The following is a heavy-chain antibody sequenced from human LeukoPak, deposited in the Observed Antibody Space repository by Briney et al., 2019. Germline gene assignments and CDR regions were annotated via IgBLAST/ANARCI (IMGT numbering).Heavy chain of an antibody. V-gene: IGHV3-15*01. CDR1: GFTFSNAW. CDR2: IKSKTDGGTT. Sequence: PGGSLRLSCAASGFTFSNAWMSWVRQAPGKALEWVGRIKSKTDGGTTDYAAPVKGRFTISRDDSKNTLYLQMNSLKTEDTAVYYCTTDTYYDILTGYLSPDYWGQGTLVTVSS. CDR3: TTDTYYDILTGYLSPDY. J-gene: IGHJ4*02. D-gene: IGHD3-9*01.